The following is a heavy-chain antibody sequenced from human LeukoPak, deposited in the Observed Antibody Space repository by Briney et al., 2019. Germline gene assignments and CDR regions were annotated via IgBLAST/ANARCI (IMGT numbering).Heavy chain of an antibody. CDR1: GFTFSSYG. V-gene: IGHV3-30*18. J-gene: IGHJ6*02. D-gene: IGHD3-22*01. CDR2: ISYDGSNK. Sequence: GGSLRLSCAASGFTFSSYGMHWVRQAPGKGLEGVAVISYDGSNKYYADSVKGRFTISRDNSKNTLYLQMNSLRAEDTAVYYCAKERHYYDEYWYYYYGMDVWGQGTTVTVSS. CDR3: AKERHYYDEYWYYYYGMDV.